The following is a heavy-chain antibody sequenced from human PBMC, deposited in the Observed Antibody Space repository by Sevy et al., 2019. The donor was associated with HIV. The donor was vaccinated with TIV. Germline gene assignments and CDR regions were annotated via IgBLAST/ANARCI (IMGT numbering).Heavy chain of an antibody. J-gene: IGHJ6*02. CDR3: ARDLARYYYYGMDV. V-gene: IGHV1-2*06. CDR2: INPNSGGT. Sequence: ASVKVSCKASGCTFTGYYMHWVRQAPGQGLEWMGRINPNSGGTNYAQKFQGRVTMTRDTSMSTAYMELSRLRSDDTAVYYCARDLARYYYYGMDVWGHGTTVTVSS. CDR1: GCTFTGYY.